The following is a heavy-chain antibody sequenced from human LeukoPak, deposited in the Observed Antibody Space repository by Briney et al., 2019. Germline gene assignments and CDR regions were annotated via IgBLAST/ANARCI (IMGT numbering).Heavy chain of an antibody. CDR1: GFTVSSNY. CDR2: IYSGGST. V-gene: IGHV3-53*01. CDR3: ARDRSCGRGGLDY. D-gene: IGHD3-10*01. Sequence: PGGSLRLSCAASGFTVSSNYMSWVRQAPGKGLEWVSVIYSGGSTYYADSVKGRFTISRDNSKNTLYLQMNSLRAEDTAVYYCARDRSCGRGGLDYWGQGSLVTVCS. J-gene: IGHJ4*02.